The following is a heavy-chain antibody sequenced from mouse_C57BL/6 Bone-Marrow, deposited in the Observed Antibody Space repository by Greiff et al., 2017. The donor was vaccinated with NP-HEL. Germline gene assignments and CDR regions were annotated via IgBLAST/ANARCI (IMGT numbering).Heavy chain of an antibody. CDR3: ARQGATVVATYWYFDV. V-gene: IGHV5-12*01. CDR2: ISNGGGST. Sequence: EVKLVESGGGLVQPGGSLKLSCAASGFTFSDYYMYWVRQTPEKRLEWVAYISNGGGSTYYPDTVKGRFTISRDNAKNTLYLQMSRLKSEDTAMYYCARQGATVVATYWYFDVWGTGTTVTVSS. D-gene: IGHD1-1*01. J-gene: IGHJ1*03. CDR1: GFTFSDYY.